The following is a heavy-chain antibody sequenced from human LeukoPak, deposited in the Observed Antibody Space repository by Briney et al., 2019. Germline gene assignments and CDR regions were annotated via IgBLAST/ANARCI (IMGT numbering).Heavy chain of an antibody. CDR1: GFTFSSYW. J-gene: IGHJ6*02. Sequence: GGSLRLSCVASGFTFSSYWMSWVRQAPGRGLEWVANIKQDGSEKYYVDSVKGRFTISRDNAKNSLYLQMNSLRAEDTAVYYCARRADIVVVPAAIQYYGMDVWGQGTTVTVSS. V-gene: IGHV3-7*01. CDR3: ARRADIVVVPAAIQYYGMDV. D-gene: IGHD2-2*01. CDR2: IKQDGSEK.